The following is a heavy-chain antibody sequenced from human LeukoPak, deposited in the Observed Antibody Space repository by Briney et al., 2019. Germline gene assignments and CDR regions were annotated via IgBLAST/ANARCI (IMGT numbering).Heavy chain of an antibody. CDR2: INPNSGGT. CDR1: GYTFTGYY. J-gene: IGHJ4*02. V-gene: IGHV1-2*06. CDR3: ASRREFWSGDTFDY. D-gene: IGHD3-3*01. Sequence: ASVKVSCKASGYTFTGYYMHWVRQAPGQGLEWMGRINPNSGGTNYAQKFQGRVTMTRDTSISTAYMELSRLRSDDTAVYYCASRREFWSGDTFDYWGQGTLVTVSS.